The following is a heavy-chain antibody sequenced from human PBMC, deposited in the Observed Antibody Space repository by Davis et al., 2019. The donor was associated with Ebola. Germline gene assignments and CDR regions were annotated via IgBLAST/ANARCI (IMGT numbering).Heavy chain of an antibody. CDR3: ARGGSYYSFFDY. CDR2: INAGNGNT. V-gene: IGHV1-3*01. Sequence: ASVKVSCKASGYTFTSYAMHWVRQAPGQRLEWMGWINAGNGNTKYSQKFQGRVTITRDTSASTAYMELSSLRSEDTAVFYCARGGSYYSFFDYWGQGTLVTVSS. J-gene: IGHJ4*02. CDR1: GYTFTSYA. D-gene: IGHD1-26*01.